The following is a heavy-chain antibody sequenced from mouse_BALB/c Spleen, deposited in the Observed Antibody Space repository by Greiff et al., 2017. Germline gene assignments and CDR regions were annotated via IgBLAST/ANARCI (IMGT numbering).Heavy chain of an antibody. D-gene: IGHD2-2*01. Sequence: DVKLVESGGGLVKPGGSLKLSCAASGFTFSDYYMYWVRQTPEKRLEWVATISDGGSYTYYPDSVKGRFTISRDNAKNNLYLQMSSLKSEDTAMYYCARDGGYGYSSAWFAYWGQGTLVTVSA. V-gene: IGHV5-4*02. CDR3: ARDGGYGYSSAWFAY. J-gene: IGHJ3*01. CDR2: ISDGGSYT. CDR1: GFTFSDYY.